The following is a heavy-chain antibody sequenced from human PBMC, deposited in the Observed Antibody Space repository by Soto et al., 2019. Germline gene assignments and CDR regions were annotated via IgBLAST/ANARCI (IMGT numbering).Heavy chain of an antibody. Sequence: SETLSLTCTVSGGSISSSSYYWGWILHPPGKGLEWIGSIYYSGSTYYNPSLKSRVTISVDTSKNQFSLKLSSVTAADTAVYYCAGQWEGYGDYVNYYYYMDVWGKGTTVTVSS. CDR1: GGSISSSSYY. J-gene: IGHJ6*03. D-gene: IGHD4-17*01. V-gene: IGHV4-39*01. CDR2: IYYSGST. CDR3: AGQWEGYGDYVNYYYYMDV.